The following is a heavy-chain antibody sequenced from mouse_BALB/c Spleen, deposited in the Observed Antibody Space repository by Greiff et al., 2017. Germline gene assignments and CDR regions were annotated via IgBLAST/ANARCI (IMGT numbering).Heavy chain of an antibody. CDR3: ARDWPTGSFAY. Sequence: DVQLQESGPGLVKPSQSLSLTCSVTGYSITSGYYWNWIRQFPGNKLEWMGYISYDGSNNYNPSLKNRISITRDTSKNQFFLKLNSVTTEDTATYYCARDWPTGSFAYWGQGTLVTVSA. J-gene: IGHJ3*01. CDR1: GYSITSGYY. V-gene: IGHV3-6*02. D-gene: IGHD4-1*02. CDR2: ISYDGSN.